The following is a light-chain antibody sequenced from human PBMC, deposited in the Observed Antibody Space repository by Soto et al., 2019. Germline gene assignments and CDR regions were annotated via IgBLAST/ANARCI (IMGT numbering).Light chain of an antibody. CDR3: QSYDRSLSGWV. CDR2: VNT. Sequence: QPVLTQPPSVSGAPGQTFTISCTGSSSNIGADFGVHWYQQLPGAAPKLVIFVNTNRPSGVPDRFSGSKSGTSASLAITGLQAEDEADYYCQSYDRSLSGWVFGTGTKVTVL. J-gene: IGLJ3*02. CDR1: SSNIGADFG. V-gene: IGLV1-40*01.